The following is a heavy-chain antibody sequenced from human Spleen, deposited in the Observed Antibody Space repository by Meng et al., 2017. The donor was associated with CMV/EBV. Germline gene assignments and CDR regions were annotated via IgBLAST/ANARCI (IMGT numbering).Heavy chain of an antibody. J-gene: IGHJ4*02. Sequence: GESLKISCAASGFTFGNYWMSWVRQAPGKGLEWVANIKQDGSEKYYVDSVKGRFTISRDNAKNSLYLQMNSLRAEDTAVYYCARDFPDYWGQGTLVTVSS. CDR3: ARDFPDY. CDR1: GFTFGNYW. D-gene: IGHD2/OR15-2a*01. V-gene: IGHV3-7*01. CDR2: IKQDGSEK.